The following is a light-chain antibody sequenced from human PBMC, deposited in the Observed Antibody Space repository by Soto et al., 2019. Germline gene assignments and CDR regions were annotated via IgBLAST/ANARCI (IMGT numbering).Light chain of an antibody. J-gene: IGKJ4*01. CDR3: QQRSNWPPLT. Sequence: IVLTQSPATLSLSPGERATLSCRASQSVSSYLAWYQQKPGQAPRLLFYDASNRATGIPARSSGSGSETDFTLTISSLEPEDFAVYYCQQRSNWPPLTFGGGTKVEIK. CDR2: DAS. CDR1: QSVSSY. V-gene: IGKV3-11*01.